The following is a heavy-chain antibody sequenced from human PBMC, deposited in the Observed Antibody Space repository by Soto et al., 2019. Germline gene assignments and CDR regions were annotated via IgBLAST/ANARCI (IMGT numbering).Heavy chain of an antibody. CDR2: ISIDGSRK. J-gene: IGHJ3*02. CDR1: GFTFRSYS. V-gene: IGHV3-30*03. Sequence: GGSLRLSCIASGFTFRSYSMTWVRQAPGKGLEWLAHISIDGSRKYYADSVKGRFTVSRENSKNTLYLQINSLGPEEAALYYCTRGPTHGAFDIWGQGTMVTVSS. CDR3: TRGPTHGAFDI.